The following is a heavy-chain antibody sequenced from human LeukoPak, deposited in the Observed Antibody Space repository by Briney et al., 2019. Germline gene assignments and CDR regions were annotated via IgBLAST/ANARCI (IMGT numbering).Heavy chain of an antibody. J-gene: IGHJ4*02. CDR2: IYYSGST. D-gene: IGHD2-2*01. CDR1: AGSISSSSYY. Sequence: SETLSLTCTVSAGSISSSSYYWGWIRQPPGKGLEWIGSIYYSGSTYYNPSLKSRVTISVDTSKNQLSLKLSSVTAADTAVYYCARRYPYCSSTSCYPLPYFDYWGQGTLVTVSS. CDR3: ARRYPYCSSTSCYPLPYFDY. V-gene: IGHV4-39*01.